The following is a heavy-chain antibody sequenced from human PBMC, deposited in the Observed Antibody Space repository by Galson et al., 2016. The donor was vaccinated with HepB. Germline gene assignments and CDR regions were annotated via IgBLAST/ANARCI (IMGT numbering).Heavy chain of an antibody. J-gene: IGHJ3*01. CDR3: ARGFHSFDL. V-gene: IGHV3-72*01. CDR1: GFTFSDYY. D-gene: IGHD3-10*01. Sequence: SLRLSCAASGFTFSDYYMGWVRQTPGKGLEWPARTRNKANGYTTEYATSVKDRFSISRDESKSSLFLQLDSLKTEDTAVYYCARGFHSFDLWGQGAMVTVSS. CDR2: TRNKANGYTT.